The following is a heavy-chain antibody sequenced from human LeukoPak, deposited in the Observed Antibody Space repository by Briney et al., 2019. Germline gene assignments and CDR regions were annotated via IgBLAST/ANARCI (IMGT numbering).Heavy chain of an antibody. CDR2: ISAGGGAT. D-gene: IGHD6-6*01. CDR1: GFTFSTYA. J-gene: IGHJ4*02. CDR3: AKDGSSSPYYFDH. V-gene: IGHV3-23*01. Sequence: GGSLRLSCAASGFTFSTYAMSWVRQAPGKGLEWVSAISAGGGATYYADSVKGRFTISTDNSKNTLYLQMNRLRVDDTAVYYCAKDGSSSPYYFDHWGQGTLVTVSS.